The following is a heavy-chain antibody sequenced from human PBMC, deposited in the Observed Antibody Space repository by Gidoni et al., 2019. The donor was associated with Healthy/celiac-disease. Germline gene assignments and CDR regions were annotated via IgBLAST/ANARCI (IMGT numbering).Heavy chain of an antibody. CDR1: GFTFSSYA. J-gene: IGHJ3*02. D-gene: IGHD5-12*01. CDR2: ISYDGSNK. V-gene: IGHV3-30-3*01. CDR3: ATLQWLRLSNAFDI. Sequence: QVQLVESGGGVVQPGRSLRLSCAASGFTFSSYAMHWVRQAPGKGLEWVAVISYDGSNKYYADSVKGRFTISRDNSKNTLYLQMNSLRAEDTAVYYCATLQWLRLSNAFDIWGQGTMVTVSS.